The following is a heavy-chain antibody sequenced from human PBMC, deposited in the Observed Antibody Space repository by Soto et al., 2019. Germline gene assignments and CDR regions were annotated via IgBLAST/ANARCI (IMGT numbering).Heavy chain of an antibody. Sequence: SQTLSLTCVISGDSVSSNSAAWNWIRQSPSRGLEWLGRTYYRSKWYNDYAVSVKSRITINPDTSKNQFSLQLNSVTPEDTAVYYCARDKRGRYCSGGSCYPTPGWFDPWGQGTLVTVSS. J-gene: IGHJ5*02. D-gene: IGHD2-15*01. CDR2: TYYRSKWYN. CDR1: GDSVSSNSAA. CDR3: ARDKRGRYCSGGSCYPTPGWFDP. V-gene: IGHV6-1*01.